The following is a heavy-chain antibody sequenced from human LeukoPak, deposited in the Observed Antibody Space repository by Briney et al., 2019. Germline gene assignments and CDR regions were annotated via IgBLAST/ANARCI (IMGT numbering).Heavy chain of an antibody. CDR3: ASGYDLNWFDP. J-gene: IGHJ5*02. V-gene: IGHV1-18*01. Sequence: GASVKVSCKASGYSFTSYGIAWVRQAPGQGFEWMGWINTNNGNTHFAQKFQGRVTMTRDTSTSTVYMELSSLRSEDTAVYYCASGYDLNWFDPWGQGTLVTVSS. CDR1: GYSFTSYG. D-gene: IGHD5-12*01. CDR2: INTNNGNT.